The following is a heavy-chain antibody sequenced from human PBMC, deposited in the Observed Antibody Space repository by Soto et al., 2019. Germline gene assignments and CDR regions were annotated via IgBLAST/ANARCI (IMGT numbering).Heavy chain of an antibody. V-gene: IGHV1-69*02. D-gene: IGHD2-15*01. Sequence: ASVKVSCKASGGTFSSYTISWVRQAPGQGLERMGRIIPNLGIANYAQKNQGRVTITADKSTSTAYMELRSLRSDDTAVYYCARGGYCSGGSCYRSAVDYWGQGTLVTVSS. CDR3: ARGGYCSGGSCYRSAVDY. CDR2: IIPNLGIA. J-gene: IGHJ4*02. CDR1: GGTFSSYT.